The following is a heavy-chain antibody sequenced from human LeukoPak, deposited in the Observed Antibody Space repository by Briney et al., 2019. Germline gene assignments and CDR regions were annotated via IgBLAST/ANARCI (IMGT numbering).Heavy chain of an antibody. CDR2: INHSGST. J-gene: IGHJ6*03. D-gene: IGHD6-13*01. CDR3: ARQGYVAAAGLYYYYYMDV. Sequence: SETLSLTCAVYGGSFSGYYWSWIRQPPGKGLEWIGEINHSGSTNYNPSLKSGVTISVDTSKNQFSLKLSSVTAADTAVYYCARQGYVAAAGLYYYYYMDVWGKGTTVTVSS. V-gene: IGHV4-34*01. CDR1: GGSFSGYY.